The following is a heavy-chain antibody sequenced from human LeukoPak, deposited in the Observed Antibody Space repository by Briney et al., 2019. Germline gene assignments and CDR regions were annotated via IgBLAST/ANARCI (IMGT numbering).Heavy chain of an antibody. CDR3: ARDPARPEDYYYYYMDV. V-gene: IGHV4-4*07. J-gene: IGHJ6*03. Sequence: SETLSLTCTVSGGSISSYYWRWIRQPAGRGLEWIGRIYTSGSTNYNLSLKSRVTMSVDTSKNQFSLELSSVTAADRAVYYCARDPARPEDYYYYYMDVWGKGTTVTVSS. CDR2: IYTSGST. CDR1: GGSISSYY. D-gene: IGHD6-6*01.